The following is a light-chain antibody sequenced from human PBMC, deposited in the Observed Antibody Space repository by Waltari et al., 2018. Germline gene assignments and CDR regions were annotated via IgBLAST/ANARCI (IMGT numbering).Light chain of an antibody. CDR3: SSYTGSNNL. J-gene: IGLJ2*01. Sequence: QSALTQPPSASGSPGQSVTISCTGTSSDVGAYNYVSWYQQHPGKAPKLMIYEVSKRPSGVPDRFSGSKSGNTASLTVSGLQAEDEADYYCSSYTGSNNLFGGGTKLTVL. CDR2: EVS. V-gene: IGLV2-8*01. CDR1: SSDVGAYNY.